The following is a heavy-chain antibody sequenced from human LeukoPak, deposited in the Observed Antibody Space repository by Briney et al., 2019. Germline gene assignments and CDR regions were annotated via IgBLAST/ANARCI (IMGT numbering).Heavy chain of an antibody. CDR2: VSGDGAST. Sequence: PGGSLRLSCAASGFTFDDYAMHWVRQAPGKGLEWVSLVSGDGASTYYADSVKGRFTISRDNSRNSLYLQMSSLRAEDTALYYCVKDGSGYYWGQGTLVTVSS. D-gene: IGHD3-22*01. CDR1: GFTFDDYA. CDR3: VKDGSGYY. J-gene: IGHJ4*02. V-gene: IGHV3-43*02.